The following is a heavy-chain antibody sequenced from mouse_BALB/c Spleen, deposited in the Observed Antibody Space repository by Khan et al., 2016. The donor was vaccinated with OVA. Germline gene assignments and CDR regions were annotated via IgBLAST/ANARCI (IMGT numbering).Heavy chain of an antibody. J-gene: IGHJ2*03. Sequence: EVQLQESGPGLVKPSQSLSLTCTVTGYSITSDYAWNWIRQFPGNKLEWMGFISYSGNTNYNPSLKSRISITRDTSKNQFFLQLNSVTTEDTAIYYCSRVYGGGFDYWGQGTSLTVAS. D-gene: IGHD1-1*01. CDR2: ISYSGNT. CDR1: GYSITSDYA. CDR3: SRVYGGGFDY. V-gene: IGHV3-2*02.